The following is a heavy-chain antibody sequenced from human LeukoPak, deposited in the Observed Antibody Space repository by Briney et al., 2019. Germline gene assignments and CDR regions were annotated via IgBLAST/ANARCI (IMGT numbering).Heavy chain of an antibody. CDR2: IKRETDGGTI. V-gene: IGHV3-15*01. J-gene: IGHJ1*01. Sequence: GGSLRLSCAASGLTLNNAWMSWVRQAPGKGLEWLGRIKRETDGGTIDYAAPVKGRFTISRDDSKNTLYLQMDSLKIEDTAVYYCTTDRYYDNSELQFQHWGQGTLVTVSS. D-gene: IGHD3-22*01. CDR3: TTDRYYDNSELQFQH. CDR1: GLTLNNAW.